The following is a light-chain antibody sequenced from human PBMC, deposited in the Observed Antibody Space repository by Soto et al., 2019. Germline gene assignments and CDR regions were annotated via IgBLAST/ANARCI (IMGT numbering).Light chain of an antibody. Sequence: ETVMTQSPATLSLSPGERATLSCRASQSVSSNLAWYQQKPGQAPRLLIYGASTRATGIPARFSGSGSGTEFTLTISSLQSEDFAVYYCQQYNNWPQTFGQGTKVDI. CDR2: GAS. CDR3: QQYNNWPQT. J-gene: IGKJ1*01. CDR1: QSVSSN. V-gene: IGKV3-15*01.